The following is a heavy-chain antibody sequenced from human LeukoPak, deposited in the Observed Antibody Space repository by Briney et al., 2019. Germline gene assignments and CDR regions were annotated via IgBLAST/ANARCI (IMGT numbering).Heavy chain of an antibody. CDR1: GFTFSTYG. D-gene: IGHD1-26*01. V-gene: IGHV3-30*18. Sequence: GRSLRLSCAASGFTFSTYGMHWVRQAPGKGLEWVASISYDGSNKYFGDSVKGRFTISRDNSKNTLYLQMNSLRAEDTALYYCAKTTRSYWGADYWGQGTLVTVSS. CDR3: AKTTRSYWGADY. J-gene: IGHJ4*02. CDR2: ISYDGSNK.